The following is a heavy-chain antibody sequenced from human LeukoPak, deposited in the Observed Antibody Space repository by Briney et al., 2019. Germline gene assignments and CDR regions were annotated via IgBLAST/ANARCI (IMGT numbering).Heavy chain of an antibody. CDR3: GKTTVGYSSGQKPAWPVDY. D-gene: IGHD5-18*01. J-gene: IGHJ4*02. V-gene: IGHV3-23*01. CDR1: GFTFGSHA. Sequence: PGGPQRLSVEASGFTFGSHARYWARQAKGKGLEWVAGMFGSGGSPHYADPVKGRFTISRDNSRNTVYLQINSLRAEDTAVYYCGKTTVGYSSGQKPAWPVDYWGQGTLVTVSS. CDR2: MFGSGGSP.